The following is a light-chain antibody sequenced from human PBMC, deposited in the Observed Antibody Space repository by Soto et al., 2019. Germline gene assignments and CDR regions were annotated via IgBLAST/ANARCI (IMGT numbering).Light chain of an antibody. CDR2: NNN. CDR3: EAGDGTLSGPGYV. Sequence: QSVLTQPPSASGTPRQRVTLSCSGSSSNIGSRYVYWYQQLPGTAPRLLIYNNNQRPSGVPDRFSGSKSGTSASLAISGLRSEDEADYYCEAGDGTLSGPGYVFGTGTKVTVL. CDR1: SSNIGSRY. V-gene: IGLV1-47*02. J-gene: IGLJ1*01.